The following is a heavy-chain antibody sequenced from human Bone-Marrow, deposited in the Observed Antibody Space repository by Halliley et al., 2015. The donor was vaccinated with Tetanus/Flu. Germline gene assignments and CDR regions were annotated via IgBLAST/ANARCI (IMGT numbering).Heavy chain of an antibody. V-gene: IGHV3-48*03. D-gene: IGHD3-3*01. Sequence: LDWISYIAGSGDTIYCADSVRGRFTISRDSAKKSVYLQMNSLGAGDTALYYCARSFGKAHFDYWGQGTLVTVSS. CDR2: IAGSGDTI. J-gene: IGHJ4*02. CDR3: ARSFGKAHFDY.